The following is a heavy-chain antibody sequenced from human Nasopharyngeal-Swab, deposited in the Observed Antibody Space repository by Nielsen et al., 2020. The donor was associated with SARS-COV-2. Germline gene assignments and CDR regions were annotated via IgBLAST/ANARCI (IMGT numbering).Heavy chain of an antibody. J-gene: IGHJ4*02. D-gene: IGHD4-17*01. CDR3: ARARTRVTTFDY. CDR1: GGSISSSGYY. V-gene: IGHV4-39*07. Sequence: SETLSLTCTVSGGSISSSGYYWVWIRQPPGKGLEWIGSIYYSGSTYYNPSLKSRVTISVDTSKNQFSLKLSSVTAADTAVYYCARARTRVTTFDYWGQGTLVTVSS. CDR2: IYYSGST.